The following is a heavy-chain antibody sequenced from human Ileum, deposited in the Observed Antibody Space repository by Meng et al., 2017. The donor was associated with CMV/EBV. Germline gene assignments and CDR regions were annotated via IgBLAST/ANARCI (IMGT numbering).Heavy chain of an antibody. CDR2: INHRVHT. D-gene: IGHD1-26*01. V-gene: IGHV4-34*01. Sequence: AGWLQPPVTPALACALTGGPFTSLSRTRSRQAPGNGPDVMGEINHRVHTNYSPSPKSRVTVPTEASKNQFSPRWSSLTAADTAVYYCTRGRFVYWGFDFWGQGTLVTVSS. J-gene: IGHJ4*02. CDR3: TRGRFVYWGFDF. CDR1: GGPFTSLS.